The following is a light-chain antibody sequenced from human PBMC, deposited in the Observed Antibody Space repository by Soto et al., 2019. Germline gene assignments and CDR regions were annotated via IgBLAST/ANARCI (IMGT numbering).Light chain of an antibody. CDR1: QSVSSY. V-gene: IGKV3-11*01. CDR3: QQRGNWPLT. J-gene: IGKJ4*01. CDR2: DAS. Sequence: EIVLTQSPATLSLSPGERATLSCRASQSVSSYLAWYQQNPGQAPRLLIYDASNLATGIPARFSGSGSGTDFTLTISGLEPEDFAVYYCQQRGNWPLTFGGGTKVEIK.